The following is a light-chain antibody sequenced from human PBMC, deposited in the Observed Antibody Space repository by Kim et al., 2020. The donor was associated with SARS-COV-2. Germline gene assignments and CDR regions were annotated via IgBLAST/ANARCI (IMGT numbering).Light chain of an antibody. J-gene: IGLJ2*01. CDR1: NIGSKN. Sequence: SYELTQPFSVSVALGQTARITCGGNNIGSKNVHWYQQKPGQAPVLVIYRDGDRPSGIPERFSGSNSGNTATLTISRAQAGDEADYYCQVWDSSPVIFGGG. CDR3: QVWDSSPVI. CDR2: RDG. V-gene: IGLV3-9*01.